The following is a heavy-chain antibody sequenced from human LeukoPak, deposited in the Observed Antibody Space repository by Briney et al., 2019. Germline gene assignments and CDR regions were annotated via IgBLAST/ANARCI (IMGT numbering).Heavy chain of an antibody. CDR2: ISPDGSEQ. CDR1: GFTFNRHW. D-gene: IGHD1-26*01. Sequence: GGSLRLSCAASGFTFNRHWMTWVRQAPERGLEWVANISPDGSEQNYVDSVRGRFTNSRDNAKNSLYLQMNSLRAEDTAVYYCAKDSPFGGNWGQGTLVTVSS. V-gene: IGHV3-7*01. J-gene: IGHJ4*02. CDR3: AKDSPFGGN.